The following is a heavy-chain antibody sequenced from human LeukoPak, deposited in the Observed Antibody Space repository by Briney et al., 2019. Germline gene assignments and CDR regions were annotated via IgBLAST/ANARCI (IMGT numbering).Heavy chain of an antibody. CDR2: IIPIFGTA. CDR1: GGTFSSYA. V-gene: IGHV1-69*13. CDR3: VRYGGSYQRYYYYGMDV. Sequence: SVKVSCKASGGTFSSYAISWVRQAPGQGLEWMGGIIPIFGTANYAQKFQGRVTITADESTSTAYMELSSLRSEDTAVYYCVRYGGSYQRYYYYGMDVWGQGTTVTVSS. J-gene: IGHJ6*02. D-gene: IGHD1-26*01.